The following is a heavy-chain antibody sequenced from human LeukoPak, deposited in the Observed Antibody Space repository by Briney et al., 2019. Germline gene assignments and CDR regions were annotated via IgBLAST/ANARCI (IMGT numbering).Heavy chain of an antibody. Sequence: GSVKVSCKASGYTFTSYGISWVRQAPGQGLEWMGWISAYNGNTNYAQKLQGRVTMTTDTSTSTAYMELRSLRSDDTAVYYCARDAQSLHGGRYYYYGMDVWGQGTTVTVSS. V-gene: IGHV1-18*01. CDR2: ISAYNGNT. CDR3: ARDAQSLHGGRYYYYGMDV. D-gene: IGHD4-23*01. CDR1: GYTFTSYG. J-gene: IGHJ6*02.